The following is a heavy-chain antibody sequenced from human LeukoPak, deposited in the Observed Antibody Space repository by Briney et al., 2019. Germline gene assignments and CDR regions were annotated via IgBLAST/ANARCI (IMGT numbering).Heavy chain of an antibody. CDR3: AREPSMVRGVQGDTFDY. V-gene: IGHV1-2*02. CDR2: INPNSGGT. CDR1: GYTFTGYY. J-gene: IGHJ4*02. Sequence: ASVKVSCKASGYTFTGYYMHWVRQAPGQGLEWMGWINPNSGGTNYAQKFQGRVTMTRDTSISTAYMELSRLRCDDTAVYYCAREPSMVRGVQGDTFDYWGQGTLVTVSS. D-gene: IGHD3-10*01.